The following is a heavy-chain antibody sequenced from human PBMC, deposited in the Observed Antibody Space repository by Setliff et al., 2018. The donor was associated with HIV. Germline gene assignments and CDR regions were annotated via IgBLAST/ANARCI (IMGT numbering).Heavy chain of an antibody. CDR2: ISPGNGNT. D-gene: IGHD1-1*01. V-gene: IGHV1-18*04. CDR1: GYIFLNYD. CDR3: VRDRELRTTRSLDF. Sequence: ASVKVSCKASGYIFLNYDITWVRQAPGQGLEWMGWISPGNGNTNYAQKIEGRVILTTGKSTNTVEMELRSLRSDDTAVYYCVRDRELRTTRSLDFWGPGTQVTVSS. J-gene: IGHJ4*02.